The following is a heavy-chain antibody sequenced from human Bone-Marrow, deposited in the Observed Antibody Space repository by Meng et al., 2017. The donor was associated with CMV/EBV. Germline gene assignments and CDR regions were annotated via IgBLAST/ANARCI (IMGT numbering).Heavy chain of an antibody. CDR2: TYYRSKWYN. D-gene: IGHD6-13*01. CDR3: ATTLYSSSSIDYYYYGMDV. CDR1: GDRVSSNSTA. J-gene: IGHJ6*02. Sequence: QTPSLTCAISGDRVSSNSTAWNWIRQSPSRGLEWLGRTYYRSKWYNDYAVSVKSRITINPDTSKNQFSLQLNSVTPEDTAVYYCATTLYSSSSIDYYYYGMDVWGQRNTVNFAS. V-gene: IGHV6-1*01.